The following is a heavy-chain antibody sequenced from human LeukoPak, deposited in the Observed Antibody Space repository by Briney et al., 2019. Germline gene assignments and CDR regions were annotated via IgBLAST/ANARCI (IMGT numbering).Heavy chain of an antibody. CDR3: ASDLRPYYDILTGYYGDAFDI. CDR2: ISNSGGST. D-gene: IGHD3-9*01. V-gene: IGHV3-23*01. J-gene: IGHJ3*02. CDR1: GFTFSRFG. Sequence: GGTLRLSCAASGFTFSRFGVSWVRQAPGKGLEWVSAISNSGGSTYYADSVKGRFAISRDNSKNTLHLQMNSLRAEDTAVYYCASDLRPYYDILTGYYGDAFDIWGQGTMVTVSS.